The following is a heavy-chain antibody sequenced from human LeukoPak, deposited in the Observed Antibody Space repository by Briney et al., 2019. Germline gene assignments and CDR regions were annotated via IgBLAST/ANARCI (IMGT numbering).Heavy chain of an antibody. J-gene: IGHJ5*02. CDR3: ARGRDSSGYYFWFDP. V-gene: IGHV4-34*01. Sequence: PSETQSLTCAVYGGSFSGYYWSWIRQPPGKGLEWIGEINHSGSTNYNPSLKSRVTISVDTSKNQFSLKLSSVTAADTAVYYCARGRDSSGYYFWFDPWGQGTLVTVSS. CDR2: INHSGST. CDR1: GGSFSGYY. D-gene: IGHD3-22*01.